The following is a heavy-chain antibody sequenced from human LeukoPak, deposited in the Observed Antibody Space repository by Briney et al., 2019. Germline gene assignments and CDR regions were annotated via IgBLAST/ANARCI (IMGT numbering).Heavy chain of an antibody. J-gene: IGHJ6*03. V-gene: IGHV3-23*01. CDR1: GFTFSSYT. CDR2: ISGSGGST. CDR3: AEEPALPPDTIFGVVIPNYYYYYMDV. D-gene: IGHD3-3*01. Sequence: GGSLRLSCAASGFTFSSYTMSWVRQAPGKGLEWVSAISGSGGSTYYADSVKGRFTISRDNSKNTLYLQMNSLRAEDTAVYYCAEEPALPPDTIFGVVIPNYYYYYMDVWGKGTTVTVSS.